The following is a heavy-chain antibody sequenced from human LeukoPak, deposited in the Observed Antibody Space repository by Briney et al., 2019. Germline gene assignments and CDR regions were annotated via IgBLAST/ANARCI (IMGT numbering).Heavy chain of an antibody. CDR2: IYTSGST. Sequence: SETLSLTCTVSGGSISSGSYYWSWIRQPAGKGLESIGRIYTSGSTNYNPSLKSRVTISVDTSKNQFSLKLSSVTAADTAVYYCARAPRYYYGSGRVNWGQGTLVTVSS. CDR3: ARAPRYYYGSGRVN. J-gene: IGHJ4*02. CDR1: GGSISSGSYY. V-gene: IGHV4-61*02. D-gene: IGHD3-10*01.